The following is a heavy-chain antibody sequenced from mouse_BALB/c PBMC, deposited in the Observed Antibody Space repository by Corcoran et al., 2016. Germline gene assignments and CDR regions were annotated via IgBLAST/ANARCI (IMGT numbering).Heavy chain of an antibody. CDR1: GFTFSNYW. J-gene: IGHJ2*01. V-gene: IGHV5-17*01. D-gene: IGHD6-1*01. CDR2: INSDGSST. Sequence: EVQLVESGGGLVQPGGSLRLSCAASGFTFSNYWMQWVRHAPGKGLVWVSRINSDGSSTNYADSVKGRFTISRDNAKNTLYLQMNSLRAEDTAVYYCARDRSGWYYFDYWGQGTLVTVSS. CDR3: ARDRSGWYYFDY.